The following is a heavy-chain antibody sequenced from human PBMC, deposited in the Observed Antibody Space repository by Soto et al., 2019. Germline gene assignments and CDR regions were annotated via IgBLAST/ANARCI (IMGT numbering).Heavy chain of an antibody. D-gene: IGHD6-19*01. CDR1: GGAFSSYT. Sequence: QVQLVQSGAEVKKPGSSVKVSCKASGGAFSSYTISWVRQAPGQGLEWMGRIIPILGIANYAQKFQGRVTITEDKSTSTAYMELSSLRSEDTAVYYCARDRDGIAVAGTGGGMDVWGQGTTVTVSS. CDR3: ARDRDGIAVAGTGGGMDV. J-gene: IGHJ6*02. V-gene: IGHV1-69*08. CDR2: IIPILGIA.